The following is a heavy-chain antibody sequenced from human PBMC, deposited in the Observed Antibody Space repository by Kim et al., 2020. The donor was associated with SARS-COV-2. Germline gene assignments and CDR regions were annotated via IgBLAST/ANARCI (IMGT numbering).Heavy chain of an antibody. J-gene: IGHJ4*02. CDR2: IYYSGST. V-gene: IGHV4-39*01. D-gene: IGHD6-19*01. CDR1: GGSISSSSYY. Sequence: SETLSLTCTVSGGSISSSSYYWGWIRQPPGKGLEWIGSIYYSGSTYYNPSLKSRVTISVDTSKNQFSLKLSSVTAADTAVYYCAMGTEGAVAGGSVFDYWGQGTLVTVSS. CDR3: AMGTEGAVAGGSVFDY.